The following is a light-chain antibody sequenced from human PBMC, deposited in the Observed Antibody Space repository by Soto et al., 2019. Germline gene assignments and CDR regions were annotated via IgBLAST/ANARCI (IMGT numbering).Light chain of an antibody. Sequence: IVLTQSPGTLSLSPGERATLSCRASQSVTNNFLAWYQQKPGQAPRLLIYVASDRATGIPDRFSGSGSGTDFTLTISRVEPEDFAVYYCQQYGTSPRTFGQGTKVEIK. CDR3: QQYGTSPRT. J-gene: IGKJ1*01. CDR2: VAS. CDR1: QSVTNNF. V-gene: IGKV3-20*01.